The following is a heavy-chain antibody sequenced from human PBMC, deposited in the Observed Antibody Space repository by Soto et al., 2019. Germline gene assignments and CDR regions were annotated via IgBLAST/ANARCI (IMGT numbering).Heavy chain of an antibody. J-gene: IGHJ5*02. Sequence: EVQLVESGGGLVKPGGSLRLSCAASGFTFNTYDMNWVRQAPGKGLELVSSITTSSAYIYYADSLKGRITISGDNAKNSRFLQMNSLRAEDTSVYYCVRSGTARLLRHSWFDTWGQGTLVSVSS. CDR3: VRSGTARLLRHSWFDT. CDR2: ITTSSAYI. V-gene: IGHV3-21*01. CDR1: GFTFNTYD. D-gene: IGHD2-21*01.